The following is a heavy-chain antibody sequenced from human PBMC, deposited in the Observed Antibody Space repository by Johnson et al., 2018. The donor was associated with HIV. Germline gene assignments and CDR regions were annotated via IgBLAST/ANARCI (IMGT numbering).Heavy chain of an antibody. CDR1: GFTFSSYW. J-gene: IGHJ3*02. Sequence: VQLVESGGGLVQPGGSLRLSCTASGFTFSSYWMSWVRQAPGKGLEWVANINQDGSEKYYVDSVKGRFTISRDNAKNSLYLQMDSLRAEDTAVYYCASEPLMSPGAFDIWGQGTMVTVSS. V-gene: IGHV3-7*01. CDR3: ASEPLMSPGAFDI. D-gene: IGHD3-10*02. CDR2: INQDGSEK.